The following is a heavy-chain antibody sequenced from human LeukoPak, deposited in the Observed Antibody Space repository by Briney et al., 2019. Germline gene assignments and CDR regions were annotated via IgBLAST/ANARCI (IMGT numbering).Heavy chain of an antibody. CDR3: GRGDTSGSPRVDY. J-gene: IGHJ4*02. Sequence: GGSLRLSCVDSGLTFSDYYMDWVRQAPGKGLEWVGRIRNKANRYTTEYAASVRGRFTISRDDSKNSLYLEMNSLQTEDTAVYFCGRGDTSGSPRVDYWGPGTLVTVSS. CDR2: IRNKANRYTT. V-gene: IGHV3-72*01. D-gene: IGHD1-26*01. CDR1: GLTFSDYY.